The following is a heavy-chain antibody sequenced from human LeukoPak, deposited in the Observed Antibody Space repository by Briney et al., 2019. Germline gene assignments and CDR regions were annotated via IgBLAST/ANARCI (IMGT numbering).Heavy chain of an antibody. V-gene: IGHV3-30*02. CDR1: GFTFSRYG. J-gene: IGHJ4*02. CDR3: AKDPGYNDFWSGYYSSHPFDY. CDR2: IRYDGSNK. D-gene: IGHD3-3*01. Sequence: GGSLRLSCAASGFTFSRYGMHWVRQARGKGLEGVAFIRYDGSNKYYADSVKGRFTIYRENSKKTLYMQMNRLRDEETAVYYCAKDPGYNDFWSGYYSSHPFDYWGQGTLVTVSS.